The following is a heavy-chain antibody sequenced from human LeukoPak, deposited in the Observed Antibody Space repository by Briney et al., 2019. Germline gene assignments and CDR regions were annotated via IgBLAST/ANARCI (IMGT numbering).Heavy chain of an antibody. CDR1: GGSFSGYY. J-gene: IGHJ4*02. CDR2: INHSGST. D-gene: IGHD6-19*01. CDR3: ARGLVVAVAGTWGFDY. V-gene: IGHV4-34*01. Sequence: SETLSLTCAVYGGSFSGYYWSWIRQPPGKGLEWIGEINHSGSTNYNPSLKSRVTISVDTSKNQFSLKLSSVTAADTAVYYCARGLVVAVAGTWGFDYWGQGTLATVSS.